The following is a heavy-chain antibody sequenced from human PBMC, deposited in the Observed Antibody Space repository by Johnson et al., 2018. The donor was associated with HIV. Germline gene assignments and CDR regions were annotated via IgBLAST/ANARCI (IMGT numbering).Heavy chain of an antibody. Sequence: VQLVESGGGLVQPGGSLRLSCAASGFTFSSFEMHWVRLATGKSLEWVSAIGTAGDTYYPGSVKGRFTISRENAKNSLYLQMNSLRVGDTAVYYCARVITEGGTRWAFDIWGQGTIVTVSS. CDR1: GFTFSSFE. J-gene: IGHJ3*02. V-gene: IGHV3-13*01. CDR2: IGTAGDT. CDR3: ARVITEGGTRWAFDI. D-gene: IGHD6-13*01.